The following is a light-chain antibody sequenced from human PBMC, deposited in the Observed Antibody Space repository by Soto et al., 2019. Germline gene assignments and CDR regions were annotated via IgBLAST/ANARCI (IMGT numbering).Light chain of an antibody. CDR1: SSNIGSGT. CDR3: ASWDDSLTGLYV. J-gene: IGLJ1*01. V-gene: IGLV1-44*01. Sequence: QSVLTQPPSVSGTPGQRVTISCSGGSSNIGSGTVNWCQQLPGTAPKLLIYNNNQRPSGVPDRFSGSKSGTSGSLAISGLQSEDEADYYCASWDDSLTGLYVFGTGTKVTVL. CDR2: NNN.